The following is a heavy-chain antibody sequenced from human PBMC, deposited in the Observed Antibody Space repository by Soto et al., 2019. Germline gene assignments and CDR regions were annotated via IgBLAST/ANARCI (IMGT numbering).Heavy chain of an antibody. J-gene: IGHJ6*01. D-gene: IGHD2-8*01. Sequence: GAAVKVSCKASGFTFTSSAVQWVRQARGQRLEWIGWIVVGSGNTNYAQKFQERVTITRDMSTSTAYMELSSLRSEDTAVYYCAADWGCTSLPGSYYFHAMYVWG. CDR2: IVVGSGNT. CDR3: AADWGCTSLPGSYYFHAMYV. CDR1: GFTFTSSA. V-gene: IGHV1-58*01.